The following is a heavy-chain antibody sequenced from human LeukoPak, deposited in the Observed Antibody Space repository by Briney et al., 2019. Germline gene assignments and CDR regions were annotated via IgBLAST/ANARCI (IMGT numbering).Heavy chain of an antibody. CDR3: AKALGPAMVRGVIDY. CDR1: GFTFSTYG. V-gene: IGHV3-30*02. CDR2: IRSDGSIK. Sequence: PGGSLRLSCAASGFTFSTYGMHWVRQAPGTGLEWVAFIRSDGSIKYYADSVKGRFTISRDNSKNTLHLQMNTLRAEDTAVYYCAKALGPAMVRGVIDYWGQGILVTVSS. D-gene: IGHD3-10*01. J-gene: IGHJ4*02.